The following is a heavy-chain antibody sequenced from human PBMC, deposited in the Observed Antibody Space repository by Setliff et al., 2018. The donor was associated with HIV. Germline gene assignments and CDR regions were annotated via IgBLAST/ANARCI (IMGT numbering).Heavy chain of an antibody. D-gene: IGHD1-26*01. CDR3: ARDEAIEGALTYFDL. Sequence: GGSLRLSCAASGFTFSTYWMHWVRQAPGKGLVWVSRINSEGSSTRYTDSVKGRFTISRDNSKNTLYLQMNSLRADDTAVYYCARDEAIEGALTYFDLWGRGTLVTVSS. CDR1: GFTFSTYW. CDR2: INSEGSST. V-gene: IGHV3-74*01. J-gene: IGHJ2*01.